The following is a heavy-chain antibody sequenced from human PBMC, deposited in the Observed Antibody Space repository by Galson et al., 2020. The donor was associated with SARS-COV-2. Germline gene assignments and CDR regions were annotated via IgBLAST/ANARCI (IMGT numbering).Heavy chain of an antibody. J-gene: IGHJ6*03. CDR3: ARESAVQGGYYMDV. CDR2: IHRDGSTT. Sequence: ALHGESLKISCAASGFTFSTYWMHWVRQAPGKGLVWVSRIHRDGSTTTYADSVQGRFTIPRDNAKNTLYLQMSSLGAEDAAVYYCARESAVQGGYYMDVWGKGTTVTVSS. D-gene: IGHD3-10*01. CDR1: GFTFSTYW. V-gene: IGHV3-74*01.